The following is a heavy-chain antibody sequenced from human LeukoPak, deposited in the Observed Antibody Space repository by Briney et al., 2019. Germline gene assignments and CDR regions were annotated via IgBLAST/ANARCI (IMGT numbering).Heavy chain of an antibody. V-gene: IGHV3-23*01. CDR1: GFTLSSYG. J-gene: IGHJ6*04. Sequence: GGSLRLSCAASGFTLSSYGMSWVRQAPGKGLEWVAAISGSGGSTYYADSVKGRFTISRDNSKNTLYLQMNSLRAEDTAVYYCAKVLTVSPPYYSYGMDVWGKGTTVTVSS. CDR2: ISGSGGST. CDR3: AKVLTVSPPYYSYGMDV. D-gene: IGHD2-8*01.